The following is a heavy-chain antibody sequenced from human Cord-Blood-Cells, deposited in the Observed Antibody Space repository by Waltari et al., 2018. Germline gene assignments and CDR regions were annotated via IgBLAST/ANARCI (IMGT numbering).Heavy chain of an antibody. D-gene: IGHD6-13*01. Sequence: QVQLQESGPGLVKPSETLSLTCAVSGYSIRSGYYWGWIRQPPGKGLEWIGSIYHSGCSYDNASMKGRITISAETSKDYFSLKRSVVTAADSAVYYCAREGGIAAAGADYWGQGTLVTVSS. V-gene: IGHV4-38-2*02. CDR2: IYHSGCS. J-gene: IGHJ4*02. CDR3: AREGGIAAAGADY. CDR1: GYSIRSGYY.